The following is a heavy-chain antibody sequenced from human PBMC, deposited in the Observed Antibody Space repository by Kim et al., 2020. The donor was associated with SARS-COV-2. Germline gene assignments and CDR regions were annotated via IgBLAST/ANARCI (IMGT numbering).Heavy chain of an antibody. J-gene: IGHJ6*02. CDR2: IKSKTDGGTT. Sequence: GGSLRLSCAASGFTFSNAWMSWVRQAPGKGLEWVGRIKSKTDGGTTDYAAPVKGRFTISRDDSKNTLYLQMNSLKTEDTAVYYCTTDAYSSGWSNYYGMDVWGQGTTVTVSS. CDR1: GFTFSNAW. CDR3: TTDAYSSGWSNYYGMDV. D-gene: IGHD6-19*01. V-gene: IGHV3-15*01.